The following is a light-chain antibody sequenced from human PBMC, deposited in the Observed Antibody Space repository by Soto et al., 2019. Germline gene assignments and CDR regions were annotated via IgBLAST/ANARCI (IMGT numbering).Light chain of an antibody. CDR1: QSVSSY. Sequence: EIVLTQSPPSLSLFPGERATLSCRASQSVSSYLAWYQQKPGQAPRLLIYDVSTRATGIPARFSGSGSRTDFILTISSLEPEDFAVYYCQQRSNWPITFGQGTRLEIK. CDR3: QQRSNWPIT. J-gene: IGKJ5*01. CDR2: DVS. V-gene: IGKV3-11*01.